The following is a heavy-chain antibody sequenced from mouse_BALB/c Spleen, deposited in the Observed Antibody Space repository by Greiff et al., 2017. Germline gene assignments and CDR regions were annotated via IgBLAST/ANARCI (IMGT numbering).Heavy chain of an antibody. CDR2: ISDGGSYT. J-gene: IGHJ3*01. CDR3: ARGNYEFAY. D-gene: IGHD2-1*01. CDR1: GFTFSDYY. V-gene: IGHV5-4*02. Sequence: EVKLMESGGGLVKPGGSLKLSCAASGFTFSDYYMYWVRQTPEKRLEWVATISDGGSYTYYPDSVKGRFTISRDNAKNNLYLQMSSLKSEDTAMYYCARGNYEFAYWGQGTLVTVSA.